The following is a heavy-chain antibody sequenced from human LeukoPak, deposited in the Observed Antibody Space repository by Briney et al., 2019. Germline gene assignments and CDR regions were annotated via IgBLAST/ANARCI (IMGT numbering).Heavy chain of an antibody. CDR3: ARDPSMIRGENTPYFDY. Sequence: ASVKVSCKTSGYSFTSQDMHWVRQAPGQSLEWMGCINPDNGDTKYSQKFQGRVTITADESTSTAYMELNSLRSEDTAVYYCARDPSMIRGENTPYFDYWGQGTLVTVSS. J-gene: IGHJ4*02. V-gene: IGHV1-3*01. D-gene: IGHD3-10*01. CDR2: INPDNGDT. CDR1: GYSFTSQD.